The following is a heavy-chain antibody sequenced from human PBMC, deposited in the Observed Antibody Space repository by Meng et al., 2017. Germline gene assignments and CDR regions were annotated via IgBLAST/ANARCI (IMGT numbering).Heavy chain of an antibody. D-gene: IGHD6-6*01. CDR2: IIPIFGTA. Sequence: SVKVSCKASGGTFSSYAISWVRQAPGQGLEWMGGIIPIFGTANYAQKFQGRVTITADKSTSTAYMELSSLRSEDTAVYYCARSSIAARPWKSYFDYWGQGTLVTVSS. V-gene: IGHV1-69*06. CDR1: GGTFSSYA. CDR3: ARSSIAARPWKSYFDY. J-gene: IGHJ4*02.